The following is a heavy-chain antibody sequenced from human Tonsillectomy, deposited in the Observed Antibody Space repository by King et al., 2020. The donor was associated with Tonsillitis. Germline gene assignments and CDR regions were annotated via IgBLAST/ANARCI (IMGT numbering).Heavy chain of an antibody. CDR3: TSRIYYDSSRYGPLGAFDI. CDR1: GFTFSNAW. CDR2: IKSKTDGGTT. D-gene: IGHD3-22*01. J-gene: IGHJ3*02. Sequence: VQLVESGGGFVKPGGSLRLSCAASGFTFSNAWMSWVRQAPGKGLEWVGRIKSKTDGGTTDYAAPVKGRFTISRDDSKNTLYLQMNSLKTEDTAVYYCTSRIYYDSSRYGPLGAFDIWGQGTMVTVSS. V-gene: IGHV3-15*01.